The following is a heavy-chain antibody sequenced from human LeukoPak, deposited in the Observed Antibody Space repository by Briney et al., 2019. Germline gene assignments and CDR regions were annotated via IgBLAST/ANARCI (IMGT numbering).Heavy chain of an antibody. J-gene: IGHJ6*02. Sequence: GGSLRLSCAASGFTFSSYSMNWVRQAPGKGLEWVSSISSSSSYIYYADSVKGRFTISRDNAKNSLYLQMNSLRAEDTAVYYCARRMVRGLRGMDVWGQGTTVTVSS. CDR2: ISSSSSYI. D-gene: IGHD3-10*01. CDR1: GFTFSSYS. CDR3: ARRMVRGLRGMDV. V-gene: IGHV3-21*01.